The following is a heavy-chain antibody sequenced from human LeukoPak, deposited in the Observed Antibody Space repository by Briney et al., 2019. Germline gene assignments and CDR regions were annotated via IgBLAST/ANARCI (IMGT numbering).Heavy chain of an antibody. V-gene: IGHV1-18*01. CDR2: ISAYNVNT. CDR1: GYTFTSYG. J-gene: IGHJ4*02. D-gene: IGHD4-11*01. CDR3: ARVPVSGPGARFDY. Sequence: ASVKVSFKASGYTFTSYGISWVRQAPEQGLEWMGWISAYNVNTNDAQKLQGRVTMTTDTSTTTAYMELRSLRSDDTAAYYCARVPVSGPGARFDYWGQGTLVTVSS.